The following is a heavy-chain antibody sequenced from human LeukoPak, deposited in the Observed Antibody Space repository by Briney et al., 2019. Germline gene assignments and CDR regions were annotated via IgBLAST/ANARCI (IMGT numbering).Heavy chain of an antibody. Sequence: PSETLSLTCAVYGGSFSGYYWSWIRQPPGKGLEWIGEINHSGSTNYNPSLKSRVTISVDTSKNQFSLKLSSVTAADTAVYYCARRHRFYGGNSGNWFDPWGQGTLVTVSS. J-gene: IGHJ5*02. V-gene: IGHV4-34*01. CDR3: ARRHRFYGGNSGNWFDP. CDR2: INHSGST. CDR1: GGSFSGYY. D-gene: IGHD4-23*01.